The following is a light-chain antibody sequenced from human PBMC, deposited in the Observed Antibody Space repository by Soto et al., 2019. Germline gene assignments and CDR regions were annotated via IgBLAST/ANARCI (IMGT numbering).Light chain of an antibody. Sequence: DIQMTQSPSSLSASVGDRVTITCRASQSISSYLNWYQQKPGKAPKLLIYTASSLQSGVPSRFSGSGSGTDFTLTISSLQPEDCATYYCQQSSSTPPTFGQGTKLEIK. CDR2: TAS. J-gene: IGKJ2*01. V-gene: IGKV1-39*01. CDR3: QQSSSTPPT. CDR1: QSISSY.